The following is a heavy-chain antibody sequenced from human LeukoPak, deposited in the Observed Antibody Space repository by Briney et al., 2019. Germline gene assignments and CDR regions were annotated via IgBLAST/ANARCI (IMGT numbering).Heavy chain of an antibody. CDR3: ARYSGSYYSLNYYYGMDV. J-gene: IGHJ6*02. CDR1: GFTFSSYS. CDR2: ISSSSSYI. D-gene: IGHD1-26*01. V-gene: IGHV3-21*01. Sequence: GGSLRLSRAASGFTFSSYSMNWVRQAPGKGLEWVSSISSSSSYIYYADSVKGRFTISRDNAKNSLYLQMNSLRAEDTAVYYCARYSGSYYSLNYYYGMDVWGQGTTVTVSS.